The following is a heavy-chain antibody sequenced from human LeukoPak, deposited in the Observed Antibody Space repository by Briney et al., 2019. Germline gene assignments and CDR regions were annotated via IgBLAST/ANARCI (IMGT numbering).Heavy chain of an antibody. CDR2: ISSSSSYI. J-gene: IGHJ4*02. Sequence: PGGSLRLSCAASGFTFGSYSMNWVRQAPGKGLEWVSSISSSSSYIYYADSVKGRFTISRDNAKNSLYLQMNSLRAEDTAVYYCARDPGGFQLPYYFDYWGQGTLVTVSS. CDR1: GFTFGSYS. CDR3: ARDPGGFQLPYYFDY. V-gene: IGHV3-21*01. D-gene: IGHD2-2*01.